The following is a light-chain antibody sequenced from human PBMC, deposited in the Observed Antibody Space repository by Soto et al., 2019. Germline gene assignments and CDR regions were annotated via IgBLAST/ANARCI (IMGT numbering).Light chain of an antibody. CDR1: QAISTY. Sequence: DIQMTQSPSSLSASIGDRVTISCRASQAISTYLNWYHKKPGKAPKVLIYAAPSLQSGVPSRFSGSGSGTVFTLTISNLQSENFAAYYGQHSDSSPLCFGGGTKVEIK. CDR2: AAP. V-gene: IGKV1-39*01. J-gene: IGKJ4*01. CDR3: QHSDSSPLC.